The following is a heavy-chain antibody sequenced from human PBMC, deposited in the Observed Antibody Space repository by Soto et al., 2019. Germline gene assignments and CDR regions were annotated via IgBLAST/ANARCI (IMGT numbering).Heavy chain of an antibody. CDR2: ISSNSAYI. CDR3: TRDASRDSSARGWFDP. CDR1: GFTFRSFT. J-gene: IGHJ5*02. D-gene: IGHD6-13*01. V-gene: IGHV3-21*01. Sequence: TGGSLRRSCAASGFTFRSFTMNWVRQAPGKGLEWVSTISSNSAYIYYTDALRGRFTISRDNAKNSLHLQMNSLRAEDTAVYYCTRDASRDSSARGWFDPWGPGTLVTVSS.